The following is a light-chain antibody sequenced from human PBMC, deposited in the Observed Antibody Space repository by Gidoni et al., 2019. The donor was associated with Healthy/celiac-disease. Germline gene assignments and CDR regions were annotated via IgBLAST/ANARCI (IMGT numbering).Light chain of an antibody. Sequence: IQMTQSPSSLSASVGDRVTITFRASQGISNYLSWYQQEPGKVPKLLIYAASTLQSGVQSRFSGSGSGTDFTLTISSLQPKDVATYYYHLGTTFGGGTKVEIK. CDR2: AAS. J-gene: IGKJ4*01. CDR1: QGISNY. V-gene: IGKV1-27*01. CDR3: HLGTT.